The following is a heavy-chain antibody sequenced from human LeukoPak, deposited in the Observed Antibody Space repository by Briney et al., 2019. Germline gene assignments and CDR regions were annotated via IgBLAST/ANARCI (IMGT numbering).Heavy chain of an antibody. CDR2: ISWNRGSI. D-gene: IGHD6-6*01. CDR1: GFTFDDYA. J-gene: IGHJ5*02. Sequence: PGGSLRLSCAASGFTFDDYAMHWVRQAPGKGLEWVSSISWNRGSIGYADSVKGRFTISRDNAKNSLYLQMNSLRPEDMAMYYCVKGVSSSSHNWFDPWGQGTLVTVSS. CDR3: VKGVSSSSHNWFDP. V-gene: IGHV3-9*03.